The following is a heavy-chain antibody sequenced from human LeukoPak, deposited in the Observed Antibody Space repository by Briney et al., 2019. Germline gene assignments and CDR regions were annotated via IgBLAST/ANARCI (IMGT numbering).Heavy chain of an antibody. CDR2: ISGGGSPT. Sequence: GGSLRLSCTASGFTFSNYAMSWVRQAPGQGLEWVSAISGGGSPTYSADSVKGRFTISRDNSKNTLYLQMNSLRAEDTAVYYCARDGMITGTTYDYSGQGTLVTVSS. J-gene: IGHJ4*02. CDR1: GFTFSNYA. V-gene: IGHV3-23*01. CDR3: ARDGMITGTTYDY. D-gene: IGHD1-20*01.